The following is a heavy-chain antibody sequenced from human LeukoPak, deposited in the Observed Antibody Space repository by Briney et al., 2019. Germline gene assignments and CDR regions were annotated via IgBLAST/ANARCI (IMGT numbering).Heavy chain of an antibody. J-gene: IGHJ6*02. V-gene: IGHV3-9*01. CDR3: AKGGDGSGSYSGNYYYYGMDV. CDR1: GFNFDDYA. Sequence: PGGSLRLSCAASGFNFDDYAMHWVRQAPGKGLEWVSGISWNSDSIGNADSVKGRFTISRDNAKNSLYLQMNSLRVEDTALYYCAKGGDGSGSYSGNYYYYGMDVWGQGTTVTVYS. CDR2: ISWNSDSI. D-gene: IGHD3-10*01.